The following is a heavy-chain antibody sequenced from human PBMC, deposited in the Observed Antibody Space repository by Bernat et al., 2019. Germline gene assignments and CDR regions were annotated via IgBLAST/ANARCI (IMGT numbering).Heavy chain of an antibody. Sequence: EVQLVESGGGLVQPGGSLRLSCAASGFTFSSYSMNWVRQAPGKGLEWVSYISSSSSTIYYADSVKGRFTISRDNAKNSLYLQMNSLRAEDTAVYYCARVCYDFWSGYSRVPYFDYWGQGTLVTVSS. J-gene: IGHJ4*02. CDR2: ISSSSSTI. CDR3: ARVCYDFWSGYSRVPYFDY. D-gene: IGHD3-3*01. CDR1: GFTFSSYS. V-gene: IGHV3-48*01.